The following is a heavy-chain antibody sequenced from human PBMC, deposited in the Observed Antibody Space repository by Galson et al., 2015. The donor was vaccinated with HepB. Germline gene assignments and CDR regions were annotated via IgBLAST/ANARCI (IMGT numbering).Heavy chain of an antibody. CDR1: GYSFTSYW. CDR3: ARRAHILQCSGGSCYSGWFDP. CDR2: IYPGDSDT. D-gene: IGHD2-15*01. Sequence: QSGAEVKKPGESLKISCKGSGYSFTSYWIGWVRQMPGKGLEWMGIIYPGDSDTRYSPSFQGQVTISADKSISTAYLQWSSLKASDTAMYYCARRAHILQCSGGSCYSGWFDPWGQGTLVTVSS. J-gene: IGHJ5*02. V-gene: IGHV5-51*01.